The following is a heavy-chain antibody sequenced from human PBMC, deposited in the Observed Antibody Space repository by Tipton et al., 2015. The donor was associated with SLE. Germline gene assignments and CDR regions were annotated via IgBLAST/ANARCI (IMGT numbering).Heavy chain of an antibody. J-gene: IGHJ4*02. V-gene: IGHV3-23*01. CDR3: ARGDYVGYYLDY. CDR2: ISGDSGGV. Sequence: SLRLSCAASGFTFSSSAMSWVRQAPGKGLEWVSAISGDSGGVFYADSMKGRFTISRDNSKNTLYLQMNSLRAEDTAVYYCARGDYVGYYLDYWGQGTLVTVSS. D-gene: IGHD3-10*02. CDR1: GFTFSSSA.